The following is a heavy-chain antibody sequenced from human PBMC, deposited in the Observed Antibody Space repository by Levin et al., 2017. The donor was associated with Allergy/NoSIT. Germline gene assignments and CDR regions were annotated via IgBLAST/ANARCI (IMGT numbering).Heavy chain of an antibody. V-gene: IGHV3-74*01. CDR1: GFTFSSYW. CDR2: INSDGSNK. J-gene: IGHJ4*02. D-gene: IGHD1-26*01. Sequence: GESLKISYAASGFTFSSYWMHWVRQAPGKGLVWVSRINSDGSNKNYADSVKGRFAISRDNAKNTLYLQMNSLRAEDTAVYYCARALIVGATSGGDYWGQGILVTVSS. CDR3: ARALIVGATSGGDY.